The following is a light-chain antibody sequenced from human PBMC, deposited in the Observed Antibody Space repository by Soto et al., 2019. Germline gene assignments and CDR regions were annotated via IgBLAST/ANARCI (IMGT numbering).Light chain of an antibody. CDR1: SSNIGAGYD. J-gene: IGLJ1*01. CDR2: GNS. Sequence: QSALTQPPSVSGAPGQRVTISCTGSSSNIGAGYDVHWYQQLPGTAPNLLIYGNSNRPSGVPDRFSGSKSGTSASLAITGLQAEDEADYYCQSYYSSLSCSVFGTGTKVTVL. V-gene: IGLV1-40*01. CDR3: QSYYSSLSCSV.